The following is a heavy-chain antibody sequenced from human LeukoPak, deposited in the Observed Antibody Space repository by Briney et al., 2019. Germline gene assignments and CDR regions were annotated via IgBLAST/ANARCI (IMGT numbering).Heavy chain of an antibody. V-gene: IGHV4-38-2*02. CDR1: GYSISSGFY. D-gene: IGHD1-26*01. Sequence: SETLSLTCTVSGYSISSGFYWGWIRQPPGKGLEWIGTIYHSGSTYYNPSLKSRVTISVDTSKNQFSLNLSSVTAADTAVYYCARVNSAWAGGYWGQGTLVTVSS. CDR3: ARVNSAWAGGY. CDR2: IYHSGST. J-gene: IGHJ4*02.